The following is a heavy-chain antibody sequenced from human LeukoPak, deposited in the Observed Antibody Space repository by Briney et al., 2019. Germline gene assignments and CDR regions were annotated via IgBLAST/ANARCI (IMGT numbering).Heavy chain of an antibody. J-gene: IGHJ4*02. V-gene: IGHV3-7*01. CDR3: VSFYETY. CDR2: IKQDGGEK. CDR1: GITFSSYW. Sequence: GGSLRLSCADSGITFSSYWMSWVRQAPGKGLEWVANIKQDGGEKYYVDSVKGRFTISKDNAKNTVYLQMNNLRAEDTAVYYCVSFYETYWGRGTLVTVSS. D-gene: IGHD2-2*01.